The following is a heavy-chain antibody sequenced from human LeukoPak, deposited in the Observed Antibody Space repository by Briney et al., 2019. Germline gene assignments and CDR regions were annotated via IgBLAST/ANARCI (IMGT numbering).Heavy chain of an antibody. CDR3: ARRAYSGSYCESSDY. D-gene: IGHD1-26*01. V-gene: IGHV5-51*01. CDR1: GYSFTTYW. CDR2: IYPGDSDT. Sequence: GESLKISCKGSGYSFTTYWIGWVRQMPGKGLEWMGIIYPGDSDTRYSPSFQGQVTISADKSISTAYLQWSSLKASDTAMYYCARRAYSGSYCESSDYWGQGTLVTVSS. J-gene: IGHJ4*02.